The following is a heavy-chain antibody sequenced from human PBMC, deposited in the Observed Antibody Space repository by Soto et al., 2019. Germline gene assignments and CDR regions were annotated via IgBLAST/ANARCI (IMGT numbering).Heavy chain of an antibody. V-gene: IGHV1-18*04. CDR1: GYTFTSYY. CDR2: ISAYNGNT. Sequence: GASVKVSCKASGYTFTSYYMHCVRQAPGQGLEWMGWISAYNGNTNYAQKLQGRVTMTTDTSTSTAYMELRSLRSDDTAVYYCARGGIAAAGTPYNWFDPWGQGTLVTVSS. J-gene: IGHJ5*02. CDR3: ARGGIAAAGTPYNWFDP. D-gene: IGHD6-13*01.